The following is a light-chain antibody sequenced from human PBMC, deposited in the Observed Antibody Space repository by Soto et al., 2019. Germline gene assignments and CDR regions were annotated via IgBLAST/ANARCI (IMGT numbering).Light chain of an antibody. CDR1: QSVRNN. CDR3: QQYNKWPPWT. V-gene: IGKV3-15*01. Sequence: EIVMTQSPVTLSVSPGEGATLFCRASQSVRNNLAWYQQKPGLAPRLLIYAVSTRATGVQARFSGNGSETEFNLTITGLQSDDFALYYCQQYNKWPPWTFGQGTKLEIK. J-gene: IGKJ1*01. CDR2: AVS.